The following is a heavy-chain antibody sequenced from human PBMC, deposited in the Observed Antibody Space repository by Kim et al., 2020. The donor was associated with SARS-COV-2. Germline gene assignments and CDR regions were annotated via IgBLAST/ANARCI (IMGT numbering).Heavy chain of an antibody. V-gene: IGHV3-30-3*01. Sequence: GGSLRLSCAASGFTFSSYAMHLVRQAPGKGLEWVAVISYDGSNKYYADSVKGRFTISRDNSKNTLYLQMNSLRAEDTAVYYCARDLVVVAATPLDYWGQGTLVTVSS. J-gene: IGHJ4*02. CDR1: GFTFSSYA. CDR2: ISYDGSNK. CDR3: ARDLVVVAATPLDY. D-gene: IGHD2-15*01.